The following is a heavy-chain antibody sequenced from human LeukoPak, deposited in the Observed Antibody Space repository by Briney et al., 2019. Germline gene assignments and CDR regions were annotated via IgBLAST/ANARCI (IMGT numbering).Heavy chain of an antibody. CDR3: ARVGFPTYYYYMDV. J-gene: IGHJ6*03. Sequence: ASVKVSCKASGYTFISYYLYWVRQAPGQGLEWMGWININTGNPTYAQGFTGRFVFSLDTSVSTAYLQISSLKAEDTAMYYCARVGFPTYYYYMDVWGKGTTVTVSS. CDR2: ININTGNP. CDR1: GYTFISYY. D-gene: IGHD3-10*01. V-gene: IGHV7-4-1*02.